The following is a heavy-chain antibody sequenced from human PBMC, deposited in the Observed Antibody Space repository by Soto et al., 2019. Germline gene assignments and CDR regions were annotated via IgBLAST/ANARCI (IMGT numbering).Heavy chain of an antibody. CDR2: ISYHESNK. CDR1: GFTFSTYA. D-gene: IGHD6-19*01. V-gene: IGHV3-30*04. Sequence: QVELVESGGGVVQPGRSLRLSCAASGFTFSTYAMLWVRQAPGKGLEWVALISYHESNKYYVDSVKGRFTISRDNSRSTLYLQMNSLRDEDTAVYFCARAPSIAVAGAYYYYGMDVWGQGTTVTVSS. CDR3: ARAPSIAVAGAYYYYGMDV. J-gene: IGHJ6*02.